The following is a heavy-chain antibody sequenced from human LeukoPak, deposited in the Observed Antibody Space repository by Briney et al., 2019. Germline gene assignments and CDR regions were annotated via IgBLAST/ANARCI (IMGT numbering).Heavy chain of an antibody. D-gene: IGHD3-10*01. V-gene: IGHV4-4*07. Sequence: SETLSLTCTVSGGSLSSYYWSWIRRPAGKGLEWIGRIYTSGSTNYNPSLTSRVTMSVDTSKNQFSPMLSSVTAADTAVYYCAGAFGAAIDIWGQGTMVTASS. J-gene: IGHJ3*02. CDR2: IYTSGST. CDR3: AGAFGAAIDI. CDR1: GGSLSSYY.